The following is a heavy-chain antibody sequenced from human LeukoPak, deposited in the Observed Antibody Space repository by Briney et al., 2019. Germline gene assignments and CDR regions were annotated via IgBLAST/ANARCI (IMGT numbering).Heavy chain of an antibody. D-gene: IGHD4-17*01. CDR2: ISSSGSTI. V-gene: IGHV3-11*01. CDR3: ARDPPLPTVTTGYFDY. CDR1: TFNFSDYY. Sequence: GGSLRLSCAASTFNFSDYYMSWIRQAPGKGLEWVSYISSSGSTIYYADSVKGRFTISRDNAKNSLYLQMNSLRAEDTAVYYCARDPPLPTVTTGYFDYWGQGTLVTVSS. J-gene: IGHJ4*02.